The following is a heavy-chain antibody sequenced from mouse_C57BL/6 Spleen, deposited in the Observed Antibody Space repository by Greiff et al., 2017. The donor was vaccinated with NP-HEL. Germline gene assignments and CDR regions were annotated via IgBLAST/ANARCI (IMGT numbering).Heavy chain of an antibody. Sequence: EVHLVESGGGLVKPGGSLKLSCAASGFTFSDYGMHWVRQAPEKGLEWVAYISSGSSTIYYADTVKGRFTISRDNAKNTLFLQMTSLRSEDTAMYYCAREHYYGSSFAYWGQGTLVTVSA. D-gene: IGHD1-1*01. CDR2: ISSGSSTI. J-gene: IGHJ3*01. CDR1: GFTFSDYG. CDR3: AREHYYGSSFAY. V-gene: IGHV5-17*01.